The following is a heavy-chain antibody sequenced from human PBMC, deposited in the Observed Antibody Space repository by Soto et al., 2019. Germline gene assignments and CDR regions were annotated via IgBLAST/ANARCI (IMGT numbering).Heavy chain of an antibody. CDR3: ARDSSDSSGYYHDYFDY. J-gene: IGHJ4*02. CDR2: IYYSGST. D-gene: IGHD3-22*01. V-gene: IGHV4-59*01. Sequence: PSETLSLTCTVSGGSISSYYWSWIRQPPGKGLEWIGYIYYSGSTNYNPSLKSRVTISVDTSKNQFSLKLSSVTAADTAVYYCARDSSDSSGYYHDYFDYWGQGTLVTVSS. CDR1: GGSISSYY.